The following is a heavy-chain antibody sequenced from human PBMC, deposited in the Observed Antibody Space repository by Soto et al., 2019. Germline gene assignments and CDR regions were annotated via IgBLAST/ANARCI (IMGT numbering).Heavy chain of an antibody. CDR3: ARERTGRPSMDV. V-gene: IGHV1-8*01. Sequence: QVQLVQSGAEVKKPGASVKVSCKASGYTFTSYDINWVRQATGQGLEWMGWMNPNSGNTGYAQKFQGRVTMTRKTPISTAYMELSSLRTEETAVYYCARERTGRPSMDVWGQGTTVTVSS. J-gene: IGHJ6*02. CDR1: GYTFTSYD. D-gene: IGHD1-1*01. CDR2: MNPNSGNT.